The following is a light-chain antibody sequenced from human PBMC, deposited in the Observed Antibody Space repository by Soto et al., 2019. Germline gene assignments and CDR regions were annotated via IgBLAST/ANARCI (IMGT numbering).Light chain of an antibody. CDR1: QRIGRW. CDR3: HQYPHYSSNT. Sequence: DIQMTQSPSTLSASVGDSVTITCRASQRIGRWLAWYQQKPGKAPKLLIYDASTLQSGVPSRFSGSGSGTEFTLNLTSLQAEDFATYYCHQYPHYSSNTFDRRTKLEI. V-gene: IGKV1-5*01. J-gene: IGKJ2*01. CDR2: DAS.